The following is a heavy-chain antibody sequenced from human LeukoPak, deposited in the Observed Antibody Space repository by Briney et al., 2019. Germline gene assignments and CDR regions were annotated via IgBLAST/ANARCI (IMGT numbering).Heavy chain of an antibody. D-gene: IGHD3-16*01. CDR3: ARDKSKFPWFGFRRGTRTLDY. CDR1: GYTFTSYG. Sequence: ASVKVSCKASGYTFTSYGISWVRQAPGQGLEWMGWISAYNGNTNYAQKLQGRVTMTTDTSTSTAYMELRSLRSDDTAVYYCARDKSKFPWFGFRRGTRTLDYWGQGTLVTASS. CDR2: ISAYNGNT. J-gene: IGHJ4*02. V-gene: IGHV1-18*01.